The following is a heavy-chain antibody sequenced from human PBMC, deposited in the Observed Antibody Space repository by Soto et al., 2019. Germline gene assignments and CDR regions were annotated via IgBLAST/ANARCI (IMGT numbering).Heavy chain of an antibody. CDR2: VYHTGST. CDR1: GDSISSTHW. V-gene: IGHV4-4*02. J-gene: IGHJ6*02. D-gene: IGHD6-13*01. CDR3: ARVCKYSSSSATYYYYYGMDV. Sequence: PSETLSLTCVVSGDSISSTHWWTWVRQTPGTGLEWIGEVYHTGSTKYNPSLKNRVTISLDKSNNQFSLNLKSLTAADTAVYYCARVCKYSSSSATYYYYYGMDVWGQGTTVTVSS.